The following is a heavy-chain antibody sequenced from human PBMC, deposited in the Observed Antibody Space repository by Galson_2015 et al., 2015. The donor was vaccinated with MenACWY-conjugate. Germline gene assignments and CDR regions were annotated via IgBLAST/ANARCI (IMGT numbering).Heavy chain of an antibody. CDR1: GFIVSSNY. D-gene: IGHD3-22*01. CDR3: ARAGAVNYHVSRGYMEDTFDI. Sequence: SLRLSCAASGFIVSSNYMSWVRQAPGKGLEWVSVIYTGGSTYYADSVKGRFTISRHNSKNTVYLQMNSLRTEDTAVYYCARAGAVNYHVSRGYMEDTFDIWGQGTMVTVSS. V-gene: IGHV3-53*04. CDR2: IYTGGST. J-gene: IGHJ3*02.